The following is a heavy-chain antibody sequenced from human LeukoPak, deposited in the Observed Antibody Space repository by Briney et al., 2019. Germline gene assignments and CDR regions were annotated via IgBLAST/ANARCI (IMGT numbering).Heavy chain of an antibody. CDR3: ARVLVGGYYFDY. D-gene: IGHD3-10*01. CDR2: IYYSGST. Sequence: SGTPSLTCTVSGGSISSYYWSWIRQPPGKGLEWIGYIYYSGSTNYNPSLKSRVTISVDTSKNQFSLKLSSVTAADTAVYYCARVLVGGYYFDYWGQGTLVTVSS. J-gene: IGHJ4*02. CDR1: GGSISSYY. V-gene: IGHV4-59*01.